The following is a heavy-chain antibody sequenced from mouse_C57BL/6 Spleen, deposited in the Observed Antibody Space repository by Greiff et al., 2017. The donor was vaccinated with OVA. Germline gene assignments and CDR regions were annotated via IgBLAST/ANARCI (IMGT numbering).Heavy chain of an antibody. CDR3: TPVTLDYNYFDY. V-gene: IGHV6-6*01. J-gene: IGHJ2*01. D-gene: IGHD2-4*01. CDR2: IRNKANNHAT. Sequence: DVHLVESGGGLVQPGGSMKLSCAASGFTFSDAWMDWVRQSPEKGLEWVAEIRNKANNHATYYAESVKGRFTISRDDSKSSVYLQMNSLRAEDTGIYYCTPVTLDYNYFDYWGQGTTLTVSS. CDR1: GFTFSDAW.